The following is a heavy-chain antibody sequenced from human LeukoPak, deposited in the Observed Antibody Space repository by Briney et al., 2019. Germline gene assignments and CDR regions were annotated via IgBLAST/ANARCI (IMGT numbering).Heavy chain of an antibody. CDR3: ARGERQWLENYYYYYMDV. CDR1: GGSISSYY. Sequence: PSETLSLTCTVSGGSISSYYWSWIRQPPGKGLEWIGYIYYSGSTNYNPSLKSRVTISVDTSKNQFSLKLSSVTAADTAVYYCARGERQWLENYYYYYMDVWGKGTTVTISS. J-gene: IGHJ6*03. V-gene: IGHV4-59*01. D-gene: IGHD6-19*01. CDR2: IYYSGST.